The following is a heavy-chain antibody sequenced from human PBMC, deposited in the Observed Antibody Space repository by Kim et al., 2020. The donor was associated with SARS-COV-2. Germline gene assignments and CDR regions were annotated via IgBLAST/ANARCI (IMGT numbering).Heavy chain of an antibody. CDR3: ARDTRVLAY. Sequence: GGSLRLSCTASGFTFGDYALAWVRQAPGKGLEWVGFIRSKARGGTTEYAASVRGTFTISRDDSKSTAYLHMSSLKTEDTAMYYCARDTRVLAYWGRGTLVTVSS. V-gene: IGHV3-49*04. J-gene: IGHJ4*02. CDR1: GFTFGDYA. D-gene: IGHD2-8*01. CDR2: IRSKARGGTT.